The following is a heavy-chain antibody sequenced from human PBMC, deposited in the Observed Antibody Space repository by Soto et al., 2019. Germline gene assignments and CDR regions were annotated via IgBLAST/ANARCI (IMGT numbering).Heavy chain of an antibody. J-gene: IGHJ6*02. D-gene: IGHD5-18*01. Sequence: PGGALRVSCAASGFTVRSYAMSWVRQAPRKGLEWVSAISGSGGSTYYADSVKGRFTISRDNSKNTLYLQMNSLRAEDTAVYYSAKRTAAGAMVTRYYYYGMDVWGQGTTVPVS. V-gene: IGHV3-23*01. CDR2: ISGSGGST. CDR3: AKRTAAGAMVTRYYYYGMDV. CDR1: GFTVRSYA.